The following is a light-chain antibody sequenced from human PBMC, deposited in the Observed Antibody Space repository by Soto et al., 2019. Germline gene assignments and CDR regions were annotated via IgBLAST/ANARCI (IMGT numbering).Light chain of an antibody. Sequence: QSVLTQPPSVYGAPVQRVTISCSGSSSNIGAGYDVHWYQQLPGTAPKLLIYGNSNRPSGVPDRFSGSKSGTSASLAITGLHAEDEADYYCQSYDSSLSGSVFGGGTKLTVL. J-gene: IGLJ3*02. CDR3: QSYDSSLSGSV. CDR2: GNS. CDR1: SSNIGAGYD. V-gene: IGLV1-40*01.